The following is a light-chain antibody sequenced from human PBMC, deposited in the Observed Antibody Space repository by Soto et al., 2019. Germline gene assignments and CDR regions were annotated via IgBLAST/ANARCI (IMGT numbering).Light chain of an antibody. CDR2: AAS. CDR3: QQNYNAPPT. J-gene: IGKJ1*01. CDR1: QSVGSY. Sequence: DIQMTQSPSSLSASVGDRVTITCRASQSVGSYLSWYQHRPGEAPKLLIYAASSLQRGVPSRFRGSGSGTDFTLTISSLQPEDFATYSCQQNYNAPPTFGQGTQVAIK. V-gene: IGKV1-39*01.